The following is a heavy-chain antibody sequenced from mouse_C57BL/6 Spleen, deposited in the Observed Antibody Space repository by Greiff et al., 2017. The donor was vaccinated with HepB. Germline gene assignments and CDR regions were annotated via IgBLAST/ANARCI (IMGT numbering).Heavy chain of an antibody. V-gene: IGHV5-9*01. J-gene: IGHJ4*01. CDR1: GFTFSSYT. CDR2: ISGGGGNT. D-gene: IGHD1-1*01. Sequence: EVKLVESGGGLVKPGGSLKLSCAASGFTFSSYTMSWVRLTPEKRLEWVATISGGGGNTYYPDSVKGRFTISRDNAKNTLYLQMSSLRSEDTALYYCARHYYGSRRGYYYAMDYWGQGTSVTVSS. CDR3: ARHYYGSRRGYYYAMDY.